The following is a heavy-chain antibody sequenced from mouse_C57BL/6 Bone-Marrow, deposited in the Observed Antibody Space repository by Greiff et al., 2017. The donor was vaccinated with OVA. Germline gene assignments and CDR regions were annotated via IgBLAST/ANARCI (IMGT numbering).Heavy chain of an antibody. D-gene: IGHD2-1*01. V-gene: IGHV5-17*01. CDR2: ISSGGSTI. CDR3: AKTYGNYYAMDY. J-gene: IGHJ4*01. CDR1: GFTFSDYG. Sequence: DVMLVESGGGLVKPGGSLKLSCAASGFTFSDYGMHWVRQAPEKGLEWVAYISSGGSTIYYADTVKGRFTISRDNAKNTLFLQMTSLRSEDTAMYYCAKTYGNYYAMDYWGQGTSVTVSS.